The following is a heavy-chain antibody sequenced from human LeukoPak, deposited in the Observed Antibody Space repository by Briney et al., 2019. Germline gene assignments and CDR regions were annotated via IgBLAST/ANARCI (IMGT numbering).Heavy chain of an antibody. CDR2: TSYDGNNK. CDR3: TRDWVAVGNGSENSLDI. CDR1: GLSVRSYA. V-gene: IGHV3-30-3*01. J-gene: IGHJ3*02. Sequence: GGSLRLSCVASGLSVRSYAMHWVRQAPGKGLDWVAVTSYDGNNKFYADSVKGRFTISRDNSKNTLYLQLTSLRPDDTAVYYCTRDWVAVGNGSENSLDIWGQGTMVTVSS. D-gene: IGHD2-2*03.